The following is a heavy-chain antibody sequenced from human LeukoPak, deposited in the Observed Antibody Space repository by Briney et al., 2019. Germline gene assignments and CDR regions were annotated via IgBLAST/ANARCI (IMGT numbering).Heavy chain of an antibody. Sequence: GGSLRLSCAASGFTFSNYAIYWVRQAPGKGLEWVSVISTDGNYKYYADSVKGRFAVSRDNSKNMLYLQMNSLSADDTAVYYCARRPVAAIKGYFDSWGQGALVTVSS. D-gene: IGHD5-24*01. CDR3: ARRPVAAIKGYFDS. V-gene: IGHV3-30*09. CDR2: ISTDGNYK. J-gene: IGHJ4*02. CDR1: GFTFSNYA.